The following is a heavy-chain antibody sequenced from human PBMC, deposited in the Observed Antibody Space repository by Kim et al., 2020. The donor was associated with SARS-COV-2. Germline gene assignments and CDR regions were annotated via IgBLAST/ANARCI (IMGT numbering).Heavy chain of an antibody. CDR1: GGSVSSSNYY. CDR3: ARLEYSSSSRLFDP. D-gene: IGHD6-6*01. CDR2: IYYTGDT. V-gene: IGHV4-39*02. J-gene: IGHJ5*02. Sequence: SETLSLTCTVSGGSVSSSNYYWGWIRQPPGQGLEWIGNIYYTGDTYYNSYLKSRVTIAVDTSKNHFSLKLSSRTAADTAVYYCARLEYSSSSRLFDPWGQGTLVSVSS.